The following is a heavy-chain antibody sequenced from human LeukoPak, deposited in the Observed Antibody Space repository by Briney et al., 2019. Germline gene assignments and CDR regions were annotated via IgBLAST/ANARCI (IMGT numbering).Heavy chain of an antibody. Sequence: PGGSLRLSCAASGFAFTSSVMSWVRQAPGKGLEWVSVISGTGGSTFYADSVKGRFTISRDNSKNTLYLQMNSLRADDTAVFYCTKGSMKSSGYDSWGQGTLVTVSS. CDR2: ISGTGGST. J-gene: IGHJ4*02. V-gene: IGHV3-23*01. CDR1: GFAFTSSV. D-gene: IGHD6-19*01. CDR3: TKGSMKSSGYDS.